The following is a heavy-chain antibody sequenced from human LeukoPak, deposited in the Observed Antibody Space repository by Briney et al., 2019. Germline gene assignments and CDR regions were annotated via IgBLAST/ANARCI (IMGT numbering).Heavy chain of an antibody. CDR3: AKYVTAKGPPYSLDV. D-gene: IGHD1-14*01. CDR1: EFTFSSYA. J-gene: IGHJ6*02. Sequence: PGGSLRLSCAASEFTFSSYAMQWVRQAPGKGLEWVSGISASGGSTYYADSVKGRFTISRDNSKNTLYLQMNSLRAEDTAIYYCAKYVTAKGPPYSLDVWGQGTTVTVSS. V-gene: IGHV3-23*01. CDR2: ISASGGST.